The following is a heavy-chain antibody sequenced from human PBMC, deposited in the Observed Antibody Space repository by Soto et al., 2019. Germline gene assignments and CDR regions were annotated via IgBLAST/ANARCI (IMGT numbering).Heavy chain of an antibody. CDR1: GYTFTRYY. Sequence: QVQLVQSGAEVKKPGASVKVSCKASGYTFTRYYMHWVRQAPGQGLEWMGIIKPSGGSTSYAQKFQGRVTTTRDTSTSTVYLELSSLRSEDTAVYYCARGLSPGGGAFDYSGQGTLVTASS. J-gene: IGHJ4*02. D-gene: IGHD3-16*01. V-gene: IGHV1-46*01. CDR2: IKPSGGST. CDR3: ARGLSPGGGAFDY.